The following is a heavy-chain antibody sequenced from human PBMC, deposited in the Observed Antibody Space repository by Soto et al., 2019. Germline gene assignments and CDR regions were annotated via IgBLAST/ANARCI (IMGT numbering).Heavy chain of an antibody. CDR2: MYHSGNT. V-gene: IGHV4-39*01. J-gene: IGHJ4*02. D-gene: IGHD3-10*01. CDR1: GGSFSSYY. CDR3: ARHRGPTGPNY. Sequence: PSETLSLTCTVSGGSFSSYYWGWIRQSPGKGLEWIGSMYHSGNTYHNPSLKSRVTISVDTSKNQLSLNLRSVTAADTAVYYCARHRGPTGPNYWGQGTLVTVSS.